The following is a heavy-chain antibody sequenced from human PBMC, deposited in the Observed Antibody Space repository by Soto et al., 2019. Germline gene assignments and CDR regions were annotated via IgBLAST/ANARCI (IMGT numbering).Heavy chain of an antibody. CDR2: VFYSGST. J-gene: IGHJ3*02. D-gene: IGHD3-22*01. Sequence: PSATLSLTCTVSGASISSSYRSWIRQSPGKGLEWIGYVFYSGSTNYNPSLKSRVTISVDTSKNQFSLKLKSVTAADTAVYYCARGYYDSSGQSNTFDIWGQGTMVT. V-gene: IGHV4-59*01. CDR3: ARGYYDSSGQSNTFDI. CDR1: GASISSSY.